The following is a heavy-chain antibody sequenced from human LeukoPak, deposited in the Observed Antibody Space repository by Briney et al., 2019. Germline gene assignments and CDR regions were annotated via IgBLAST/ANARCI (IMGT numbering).Heavy chain of an antibody. CDR1: GVSISTYY. CDR3: ARMYSGTSYYFDY. CDR2: FSYSGST. D-gene: IGHD1-26*01. V-gene: IGHV4-59*01. J-gene: IGHJ4*02. Sequence: SETLSLTCSVSGVSISTYYWIWIRQPPAKGLEWMGFFSYSGSTKYNPSLKSRVTMSVDMSKNQFSLKLNSVTAADTAVYYCARMYSGTSYYFDYWGQGTLVTVSS.